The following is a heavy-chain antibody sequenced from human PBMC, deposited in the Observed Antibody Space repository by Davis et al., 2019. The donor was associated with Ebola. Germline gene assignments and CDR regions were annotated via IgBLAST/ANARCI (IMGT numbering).Heavy chain of an antibody. Sequence: LSLTCAASGFTVSSNYMSWVRQAPGKGLEWVSVIYSGGSTYYADSVKGRFTISRDNAKNSLYLQMNSLRAEDTAVYYCARLRYFDWLGVHFDYWGQGTLVTVSS. J-gene: IGHJ4*02. CDR1: GFTVSSNY. CDR2: IYSGGST. V-gene: IGHV3-53*01. D-gene: IGHD3-9*01. CDR3: ARLRYFDWLGVHFDY.